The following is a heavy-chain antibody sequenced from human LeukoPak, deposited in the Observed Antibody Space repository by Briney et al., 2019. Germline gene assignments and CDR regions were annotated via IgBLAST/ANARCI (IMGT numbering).Heavy chain of an antibody. CDR2: INSCGSTI. D-gene: IGHD3-16*02. Sequence: QPGGTLRLSCAASGFTFSSYAMSRVRQAPGKGLEWVSYINSCGSTIYYADSVKGRFTISRDNAKNSLYLQMNSLRDEDTAVYYCAREDPYDYVWGSYRPPDYWGQGTLVTVSS. CDR3: AREDPYDYVWGSYRPPDY. CDR1: GFTFSSYA. V-gene: IGHV3-48*02. J-gene: IGHJ4*02.